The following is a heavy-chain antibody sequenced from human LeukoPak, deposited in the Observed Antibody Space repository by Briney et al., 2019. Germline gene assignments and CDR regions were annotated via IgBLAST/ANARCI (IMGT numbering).Heavy chain of an antibody. J-gene: IGHJ6*04. Sequence: GGALRVSCVDSVFTSIAFWMSWVRPPPGGGLERVANIKKDGSEKDYVDSVKGRFSIFRDNAKNSVYLQMNSLRAEDTAVYYCATFAGVVPGGLLLWGKGTTVIVSS. CDR1: VFTSIAFW. CDR2: IKKDGSEK. V-gene: IGHV3-7*01. D-gene: IGHD2-2*01. CDR3: ATFAGVVPGGLLL.